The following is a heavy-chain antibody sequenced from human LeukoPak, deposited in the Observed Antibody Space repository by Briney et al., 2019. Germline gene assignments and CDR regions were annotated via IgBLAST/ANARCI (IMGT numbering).Heavy chain of an antibody. CDR2: IYYSGST. Sequence: SETLSLTCTVSGGSISSSSYYWGWIRQPPGKGLEWIGSIYYSGSTYYNPSLKSRVTISVDTSKNQFSLKLSSVTAADTAVYYCARHRREYCSSTSCHYYYYYYMDVWGKGTTVTVSS. CDR3: ARHRREYCSSTSCHYYYYYYMDV. D-gene: IGHD2-2*01. J-gene: IGHJ6*03. V-gene: IGHV4-39*01. CDR1: GGSISSSSYY.